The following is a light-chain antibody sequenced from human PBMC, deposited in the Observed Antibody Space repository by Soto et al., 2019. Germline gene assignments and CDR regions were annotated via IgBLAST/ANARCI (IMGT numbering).Light chain of an antibody. CDR1: QGISRS. CDR2: AAS. Sequence: DIQMTQAPSSVSAFVGDRVIITFRASQGISRSLAWYQQKSGEAPKLLIYAASNLQSGVPSRFSGSGSGTDFTLTITRLQPEDFATYYCQQANSFPFTFGPGTRLEIK. J-gene: IGKJ5*01. V-gene: IGKV1-12*01. CDR3: QQANSFPFT.